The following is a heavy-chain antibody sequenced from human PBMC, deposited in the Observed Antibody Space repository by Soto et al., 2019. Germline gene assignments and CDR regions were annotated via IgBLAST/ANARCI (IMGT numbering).Heavy chain of an antibody. D-gene: IGHD4-4*01. CDR3: AVAHLRVTIEGYYYYGMDV. J-gene: IGHJ6*02. V-gene: IGHV4-31*03. CDR1: GGSISSGGYY. Sequence: QVQLQESGPGLVKPSQTLSLTCTVSGGSISSGGYYWSWIRQHPGKGLEWIGYIYYSGSTYYNPSLKSRVTISVDTSKNQFSLKLSSVTAADTAVYYCAVAHLRVTIEGYYYYGMDVWGQGTTVTVSS. CDR2: IYYSGST.